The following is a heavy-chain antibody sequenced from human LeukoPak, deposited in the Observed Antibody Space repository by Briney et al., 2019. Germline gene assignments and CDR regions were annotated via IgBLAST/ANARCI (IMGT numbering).Heavy chain of an antibody. CDR2: ISNDGSNK. J-gene: IGHJ5*02. D-gene: IGHD6-19*01. V-gene: IGHV3-30*04. Sequence: GRSLRLSCAASGFTFTTYSMHWVRQAPGKGPEWVTVISNDGSNKYYADSVKGRFTISRDNFKNTLCLQMNSLRAEDTAVYYCARDPYSSAWPPGGWFNPWGQGTLVTVSS. CDR1: GFTFTTYS. CDR3: ARDPYSSAWPPGGWFNP.